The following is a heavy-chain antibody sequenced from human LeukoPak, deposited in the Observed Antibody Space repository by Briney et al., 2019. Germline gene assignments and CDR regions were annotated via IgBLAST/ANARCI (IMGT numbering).Heavy chain of an antibody. Sequence: PSQTLSLTCTVSGGSISSGGHYWSWIRQHPGKGLEWIGYIYYSGSTYYNPSLKSRVTISVDTSKNQFSLKLSSVTAADTAVYYCARGKITMVRGVFSVRWSFDYWGQGTLVTVSS. V-gene: IGHV4-31*03. J-gene: IGHJ4*02. D-gene: IGHD3-10*01. CDR2: IYYSGST. CDR3: ARGKITMVRGVFSVRWSFDY. CDR1: GGSISSGGHY.